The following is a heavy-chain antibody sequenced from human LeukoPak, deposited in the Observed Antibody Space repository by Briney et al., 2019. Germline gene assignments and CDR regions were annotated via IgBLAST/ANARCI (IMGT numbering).Heavy chain of an antibody. CDR3: ARDLTTTGXGPLAY. CDR2: INQDGSER. D-gene: IGHD1-14*01. J-gene: IGHJ4*02. Sequence: GGSLRLSYVASGFTFRSYWMNWVRQAPGKGLEWVANINQDGSERYYVDSVKGLFTISRDNAKNSLYLQMNSLRVEDTAVYYCARDLTTTGXGPLAYWGQGILVTVSS. CDR1: GFTFRSYW. V-gene: IGHV3-7*01.